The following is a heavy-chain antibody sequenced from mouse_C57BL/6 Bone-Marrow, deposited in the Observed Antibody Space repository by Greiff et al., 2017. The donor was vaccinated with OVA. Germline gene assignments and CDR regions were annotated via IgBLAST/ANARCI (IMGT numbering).Heavy chain of an antibody. V-gene: IGHV1-80*01. D-gene: IGHD2-12*01. CDR1: GYAFSSYW. CDR3: AKAYYRNAMDY. CDR2: IYPGDGDT. J-gene: IGHJ4*01. Sequence: VMLVESGAELVKPGASVKISCKASGYAFSSYWMNWVKQRPGKGLEWIGQIYPGDGDTNYNGKFKGKATLTADKSSSTAYMQLSSLTSEDSAVYFCAKAYYRNAMDYWGQGTSVTVSS.